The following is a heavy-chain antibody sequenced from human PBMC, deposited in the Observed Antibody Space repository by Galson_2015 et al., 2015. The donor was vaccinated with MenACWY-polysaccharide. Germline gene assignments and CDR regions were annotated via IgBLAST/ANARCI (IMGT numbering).Heavy chain of an antibody. D-gene: IGHD3-10*01. J-gene: IGHJ6*03. CDR2: ISSDGSST. Sequence: SLRLSCAASGFTFSSYWMYWVRQAPGKGLVWVSRISSDGSSTTYADTVKGRFTISRDNAKNTLYLQMNSLRAEDTAVYYCSREVRITYYYYMDVWGKGTTVTVSS. CDR3: SREVRITYYYYMDV. V-gene: IGHV3-74*01. CDR1: GFTFSSYW.